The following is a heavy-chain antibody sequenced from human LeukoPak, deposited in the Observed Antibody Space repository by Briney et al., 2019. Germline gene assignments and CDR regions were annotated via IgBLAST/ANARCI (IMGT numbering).Heavy chain of an antibody. J-gene: IGHJ3*02. CDR2: INTNSGNT. Sequence: ASVKVSCKASGYTFTTYDINWVRQAPGQGLEWMGYINTNSGNTGYSRKLQGRVAITRTTSITTAYMELRSLRYEDTAVYYCARRSGSGRHPFHIWGQGTLVTVS. V-gene: IGHV1-8*03. CDR3: ARRSGSGRHPFHI. D-gene: IGHD3-10*01. CDR1: GYTFTTYD.